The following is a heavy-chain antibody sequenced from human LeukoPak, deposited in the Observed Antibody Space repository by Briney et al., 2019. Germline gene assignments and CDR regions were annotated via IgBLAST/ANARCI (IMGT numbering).Heavy chain of an antibody. Sequence: ASVKVSCKASGYTFTGYYMHWVRQAPGQGLEWMGWINPNSGGTNYAQKFQGRVTMTRDTSTSTAYMELSRLRSDDTAVYYCARESNYGSGSSYLPDYWGQGTLVTVSS. D-gene: IGHD3-10*01. CDR3: ARESNYGSGSSYLPDY. V-gene: IGHV1-2*02. CDR1: GYTFTGYY. J-gene: IGHJ4*02. CDR2: INPNSGGT.